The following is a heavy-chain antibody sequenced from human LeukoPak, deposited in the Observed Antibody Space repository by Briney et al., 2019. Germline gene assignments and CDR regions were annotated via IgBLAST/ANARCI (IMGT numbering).Heavy chain of an antibody. V-gene: IGHV5-51*01. Sequence: GESLKISCKGSGYSFTSYWIGWVRQMPGKGLEWMGIIYPGDSDTRYSPSFQGQVTISADKSISTAYLQWSSLKASDTAMYYCASIQCSGGSCYAFDYWGQGTLVTVSS. D-gene: IGHD2-15*01. J-gene: IGHJ4*02. CDR3: ASIQCSGGSCYAFDY. CDR1: GYSFTSYW. CDR2: IYPGDSDT.